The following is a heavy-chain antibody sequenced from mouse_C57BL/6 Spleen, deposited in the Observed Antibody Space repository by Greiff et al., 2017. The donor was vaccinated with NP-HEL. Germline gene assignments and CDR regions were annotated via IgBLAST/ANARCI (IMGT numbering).Heavy chain of an antibody. D-gene: IGHD2-4*01. CDR1: GYTFTSYG. J-gene: IGHJ1*03. CDR3: ARPSSYEYEWYFDV. V-gene: IGHV1-81*01. Sequence: VQLQQSGAELARPGASVKLSCKASGYTFTSYGISWVKQRTGQGLEWIGEIYPRSGNTYYNEKFKGKATLTADKSSSTAYMELRSLTSEDSAVYFCARPSSYEYEWYFDVWGTGTTVTVSS. CDR2: IYPRSGNT.